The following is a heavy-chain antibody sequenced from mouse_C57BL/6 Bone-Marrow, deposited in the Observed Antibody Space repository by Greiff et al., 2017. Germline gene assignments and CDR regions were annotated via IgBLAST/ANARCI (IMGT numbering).Heavy chain of an antibody. V-gene: IGHV4-1*01. Sequence: EVKLVESGGGLGQPGGSLKLSCAASGIDFSRYWMSWVRRAPGKGLEWIGEINPDSSTINYAPSLKDKFIISRDNAKNTLYLQMSKVRSEDTALYYCAREARLQGAMDYWGQGTSVTVSS. J-gene: IGHJ4*01. D-gene: IGHD2-4*01. CDR1: GIDFSRYW. CDR3: AREARLQGAMDY. CDR2: INPDSSTI.